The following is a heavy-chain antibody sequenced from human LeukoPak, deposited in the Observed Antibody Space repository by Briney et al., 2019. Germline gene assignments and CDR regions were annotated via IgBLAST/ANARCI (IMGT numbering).Heavy chain of an antibody. D-gene: IGHD3-22*01. CDR2: IKQDGSKK. J-gene: IGHJ3*02. V-gene: IGHV3-7*04. Sequence: GGSLRLPCAASGFTFSSYWMSWVGQAPGKGLEWVADIKQDGSKKYYVDSVKGRFTISRDNANNSLYLQMNSLRAEDTAVYYCARDSSGYYYPDAFDIWGQGTMVTVSS. CDR3: ARDSSGYYYPDAFDI. CDR1: GFTFSSYW.